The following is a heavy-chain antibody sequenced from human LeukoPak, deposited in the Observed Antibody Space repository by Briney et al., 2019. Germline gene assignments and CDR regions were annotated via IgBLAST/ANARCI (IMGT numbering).Heavy chain of an antibody. D-gene: IGHD1-7*01. CDR1: GGSFSNYY. CDR3: ARRWNYGRNYYIDV. CDR2: INESGRN. J-gene: IGHJ6*03. V-gene: IGHV4-34*01. Sequence: AETLSLTCAVYGGSFSNYYWSWVRQPPGKGLEWVGEINESGRNNYNASLMSRVPISVDTSKNHFSLRLNSVTATDTAVYYCARRWNYGRNYYIDVWGKGATVSVSS.